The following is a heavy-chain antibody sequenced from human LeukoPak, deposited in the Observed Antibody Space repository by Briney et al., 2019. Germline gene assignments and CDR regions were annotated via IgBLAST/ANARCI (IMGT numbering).Heavy chain of an antibody. CDR1: GFTLSSYG. J-gene: IGHJ4*02. D-gene: IGHD3-16*01. CDR3: LLGNFDY. CDR2: IRYDGSNE. Sequence: PGGSLRLSCAASGFTLSSYGMHWVRQAPGKGLEWVAFIRYDGSNEYYADSVKGRFTISRDNSKNTLYLQMNSLRAEDTAVYYCLLGNFDYWGQGTLVTVSS. V-gene: IGHV3-30*02.